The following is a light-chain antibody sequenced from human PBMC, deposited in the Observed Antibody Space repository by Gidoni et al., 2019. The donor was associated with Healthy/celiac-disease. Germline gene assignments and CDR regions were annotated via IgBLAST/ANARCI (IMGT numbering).Light chain of an antibody. Sequence: DIQLTPSPSFLSASVGDRVTITCRASQGISSYLAWYQQKPGKAPKLLIYAASTLQSGVPARCSGSGSGTEFTLTSSSLQPEDFATYYWQQLNSYAFGPGTKVDIK. CDR1: QGISSY. J-gene: IGKJ3*01. CDR2: AAS. V-gene: IGKV1-9*01. CDR3: QQLNSYA.